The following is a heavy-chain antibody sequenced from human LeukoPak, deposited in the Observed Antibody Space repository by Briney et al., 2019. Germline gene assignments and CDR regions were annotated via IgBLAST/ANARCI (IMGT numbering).Heavy chain of an antibody. CDR2: FSGSGGST. D-gene: IGHD3-10*01. CDR3: AKTGSSRFDY. V-gene: IGHV3-23*01. J-gene: IGHJ4*02. Sequence: GGSLRLSCAASGFTFSSYGMSWVRQAPGKGLEWVSAFSGSGGSTYYADSVKGRFTISRDNSKNTLFLQMNSLRAEDTAVYYCAKTGSSRFDYWGQGTLVTVSS. CDR1: GFTFSSYG.